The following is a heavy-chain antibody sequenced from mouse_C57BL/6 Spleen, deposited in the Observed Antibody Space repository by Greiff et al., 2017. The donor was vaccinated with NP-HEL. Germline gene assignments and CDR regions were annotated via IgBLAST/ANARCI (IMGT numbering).Heavy chain of an antibody. J-gene: IGHJ4*01. V-gene: IGHV3-6*01. Sequence: EVQVVESGPGLVKPSQSLSLTCSVTGYSITSGYYWNWIRQFPGNKLEWMGYISYDGSNNYNPSLKNRISITRDTSKNQFFLKLNSVTTEDTATYYGAREGAQATGYAMDYWGQGTSVTVSS. CDR2: ISYDGSN. CDR3: AREGAQATGYAMDY. CDR1: GYSITSGYY. D-gene: IGHD3-2*02.